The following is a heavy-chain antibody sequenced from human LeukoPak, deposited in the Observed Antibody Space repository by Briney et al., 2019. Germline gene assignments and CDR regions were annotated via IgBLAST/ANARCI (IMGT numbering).Heavy chain of an antibody. CDR1: GFSLSTSGVG. D-gene: IGHD6-6*01. J-gene: IGHJ4*02. CDR3: AHLTYSSSATKTFDY. V-gene: IGHV2-5*01. CDR2: IYWNDDK. Sequence: SGPTLVNPTQTLTLTCTFSGFSLSTSGVGVGWIRQPPGKALEWLALIYWNDDKRYSPSLKSRLTITKDTSKNQVVLTMTNTDPVDTATYYCAHLTYSSSATKTFDYWGQGTLVTVSS.